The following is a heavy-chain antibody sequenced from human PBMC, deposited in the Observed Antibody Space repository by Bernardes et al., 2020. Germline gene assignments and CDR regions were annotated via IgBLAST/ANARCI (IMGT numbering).Heavy chain of an antibody. Sequence: SETLSLTCTVSGGSISSYYWNWIRQPPGRGLEWIGYIYYSGSTNFNPSLKSRVTISVDTSKNQFSLRLSSVTAADTAVYYCARGSWGNGGSFDIWGQGTMVTVSS. D-gene: IGHD3-16*01. J-gene: IGHJ3*02. CDR1: GGSISSYY. V-gene: IGHV4-59*01. CDR3: ARGSWGNGGSFDI. CDR2: IYYSGST.